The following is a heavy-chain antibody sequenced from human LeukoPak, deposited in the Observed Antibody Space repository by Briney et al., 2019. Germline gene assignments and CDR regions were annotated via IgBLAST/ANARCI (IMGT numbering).Heavy chain of an antibody. CDR2: ISGSGGSI. Sequence: GGSLRLSCAASGFTFRTYSMTWVRQAPGKGLEWVSAISGSGGSIYYADSVKGRFTISRDNSKDTLYLQMNSLRVEDTAVYYCAKGASVWFYFFDYWGQGTLVTVSS. CDR3: AKGASVWFYFFDY. D-gene: IGHD6-19*01. CDR1: GFTFRTYS. J-gene: IGHJ4*02. V-gene: IGHV3-23*01.